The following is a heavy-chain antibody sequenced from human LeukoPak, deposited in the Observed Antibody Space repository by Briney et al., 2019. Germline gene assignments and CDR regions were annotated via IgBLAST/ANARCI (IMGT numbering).Heavy chain of an antibody. V-gene: IGHV1-2*02. Sequence: ASVRVSCKASGYTSTGYYMHWVRQAPGQGLEWMGWINPNSGGTNYAQKFQGRVTMTRDTSISTAYMELSRLRSDGTAVYYCARGTGYYDFWSGYYFGAFDIWGQGTMVTVSS. CDR3: ARGTGYYDFWSGYYFGAFDI. J-gene: IGHJ3*02. CDR1: GYTSTGYY. CDR2: INPNSGGT. D-gene: IGHD3-3*01.